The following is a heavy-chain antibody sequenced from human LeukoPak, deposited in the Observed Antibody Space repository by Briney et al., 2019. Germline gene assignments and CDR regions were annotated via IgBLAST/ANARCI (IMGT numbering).Heavy chain of an antibody. Sequence: GGSLRLSCAASGFTFSTYSMNWVRQAPGKGLEWVSSMSSGSSFIYYADSVKDRFTISRDNAKNSLYLQMNSLRAEDTAVYYCARDGIAVAGVDYWGQGTLVTVSS. CDR2: MSSGSSFI. D-gene: IGHD6-19*01. CDR1: GFTFSTYS. V-gene: IGHV3-21*01. J-gene: IGHJ4*02. CDR3: ARDGIAVAGVDY.